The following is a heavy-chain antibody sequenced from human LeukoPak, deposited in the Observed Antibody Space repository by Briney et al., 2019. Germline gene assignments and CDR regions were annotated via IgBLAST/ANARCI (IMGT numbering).Heavy chain of an antibody. CDR3: ARDMNPTVFDF. V-gene: IGHV3-74*01. CDR1: GFTFTSHW. Sequence: PGGSLRHSCAASGFTFTSHWMHWVRQTPGKGLVWVSGIKNDGNDTAYADSVKGRFTISRDNAKNTLYLQMDSLRAEDTAVYYCARDMNPTVFDFWGQGTLVTVSS. J-gene: IGHJ4*02. D-gene: IGHD3-16*01. CDR2: IKNDGNDT.